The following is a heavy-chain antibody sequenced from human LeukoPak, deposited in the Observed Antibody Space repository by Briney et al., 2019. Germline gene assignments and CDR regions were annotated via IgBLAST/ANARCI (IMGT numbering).Heavy chain of an antibody. CDR3: AGDPPGTPVGFDI. CDR1: GLTFSNYA. D-gene: IGHD3-10*01. V-gene: IGHV3-23*01. CDR2: ITSGFTP. Sequence: GGSLRLSCAASGLTFSNYAMSWFRQAPGKGLEWVSGITSGFTPHYADSVKGRFTISRDNSKNTFHLQMNSLRAEDTAVYYCAGDPPGTPVGFDIWGQGTMVTVSS. J-gene: IGHJ3*02.